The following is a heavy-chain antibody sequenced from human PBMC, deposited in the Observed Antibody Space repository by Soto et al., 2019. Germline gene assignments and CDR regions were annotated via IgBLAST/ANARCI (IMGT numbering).Heavy chain of an antibody. D-gene: IGHD6-13*01. Sequence: GGSLRLSCAASGFTFSSYAMSWVRQAPGKGLEWVSAISGSGGSTYYADSVKGRFTISRDNSKNTLYLQMNSLRAEDTAVYYCAKAAGGSWSAVYWYFDLWGRGTLVTVSS. J-gene: IGHJ2*01. V-gene: IGHV3-23*01. CDR1: GFTFSSYA. CDR2: ISGSGGST. CDR3: AKAAGGSWSAVYWYFDL.